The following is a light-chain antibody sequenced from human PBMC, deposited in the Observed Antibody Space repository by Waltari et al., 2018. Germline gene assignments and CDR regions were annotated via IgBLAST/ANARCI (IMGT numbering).Light chain of an antibody. CDR1: TLGDRF. CDR2: QDT. J-gene: IGLJ1*01. CDR3: LAWDSSIAV. Sequence: SYELTQPPSVSVSPGQTSSITCSGHTLGDRFVSWYQQKPGQAPGLVIYQDTKRPSGISPRFSGSNSGNTATLSISGTQAVAEADYYCLAWDSSIAVFGPGTRVTVL. V-gene: IGLV3-1*01.